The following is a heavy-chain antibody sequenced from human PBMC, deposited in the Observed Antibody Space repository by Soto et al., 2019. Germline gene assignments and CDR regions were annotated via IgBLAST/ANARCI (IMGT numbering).Heavy chain of an antibody. CDR1: GFTFSSHW. CDR2: IKRDGSIT. Sequence: EVQVVESGGGLVQPGGSLRLSCVASGFTFSSHWMYWVRQSLGKGLVWVSRIKRDGSITTYADSVKGRFTISRDNVKNTVDLQMNSLRVEDTAVYYCARDGDGAGADFDYWGQGTLVSVTS. CDR3: ARDGDGAGADFDY. D-gene: IGHD3-3*01. V-gene: IGHV3-74*01. J-gene: IGHJ4*02.